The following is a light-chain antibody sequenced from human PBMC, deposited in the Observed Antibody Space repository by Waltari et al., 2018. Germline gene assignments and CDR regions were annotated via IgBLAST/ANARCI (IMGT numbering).Light chain of an antibody. CDR2: RND. CDR3: ATWDDSRNGWV. J-gene: IGLJ3*02. Sequence: QSVVTQPPSASAPPGQRVTMSCSGSNSNIGQNTVNWYQQLPGTAPKLLVFRNDQRPSRGPDRFSASRSGTSASLAISGLQFDDEADYYCATWDDSRNGWVFGGGTRLTVL. V-gene: IGLV1-44*01. CDR1: NSNIGQNT.